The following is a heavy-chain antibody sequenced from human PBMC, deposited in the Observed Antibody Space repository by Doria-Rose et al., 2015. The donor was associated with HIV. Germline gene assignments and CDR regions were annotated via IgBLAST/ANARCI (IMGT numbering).Heavy chain of an antibody. CDR1: GGSFSGYY. V-gene: IGHV4-34*01. D-gene: IGHD1-1*01. CDR3: ARGLLRGGWNDVDYYYGMDV. CDR2: INHSRST. J-gene: IGHJ6*02. Sequence: QVQLQQWGAGLVKPSETLSLTCAVFGGSFSGYYWSWIRQPPGTGLAWIGAINHSRSTNYNTSIKSRVIMSFDTSKNLFSLKLSAGTAADTAVYYCARGLLRGGWNDVDYYYGMDVWGQGTTVTVSS.